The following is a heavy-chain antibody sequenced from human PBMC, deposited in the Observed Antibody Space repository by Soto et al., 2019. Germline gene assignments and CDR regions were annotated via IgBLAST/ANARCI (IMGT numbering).Heavy chain of an antibody. J-gene: IGHJ3*02. Sequence: QLQLQESGPGLVKPSETLSLTCTVSGGSISSTTYYWGWFRQPPGKGLEWIGSIYRSGSTYYNPSLKSRVTISVDTSNDQFSLRLSSVTAADTAVYYCARPTEPGTSDAFDIWGQGTKVTV. D-gene: IGHD1-1*01. CDR2: IYRSGST. CDR3: ARPTEPGTSDAFDI. V-gene: IGHV4-39*01. CDR1: GGSISSTTYY.